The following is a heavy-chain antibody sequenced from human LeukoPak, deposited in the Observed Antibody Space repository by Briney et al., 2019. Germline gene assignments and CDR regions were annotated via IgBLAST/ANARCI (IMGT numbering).Heavy chain of an antibody. CDR3: AKASRFLEWSLYDYYMDV. V-gene: IGHV3-23*01. Sequence: GGSLRLSCAASGFTFSSYAMSWVRQAPGKGLEWVSAISGSGGSTYYADSVKGRFTISRDNSKNTLYLQMNSLRAEDTAVYYCAKASRFLEWSLYDYYMDVWGKGTTVTVSS. J-gene: IGHJ6*03. D-gene: IGHD3-3*01. CDR2: ISGSGGST. CDR1: GFTFSSYA.